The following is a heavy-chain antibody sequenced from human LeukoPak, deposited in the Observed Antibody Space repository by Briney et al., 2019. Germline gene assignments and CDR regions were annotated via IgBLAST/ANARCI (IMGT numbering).Heavy chain of an antibody. J-gene: IGHJ4*02. V-gene: IGHV1-2*02. D-gene: IGHD3-22*01. Sequence: GASVKVSCKASGYSFTGYYMHWVRQAPGQGLEWMGWINPNSGGTNYAQKFQGRVTMTRDTSISTAYMELSRLRSDDTAVYYCARGSLYYYDSGASGSDWGQGTLVTVSS. CDR1: GYSFTGYY. CDR3: ARGSLYYYDSGASGSD. CDR2: INPNSGGT.